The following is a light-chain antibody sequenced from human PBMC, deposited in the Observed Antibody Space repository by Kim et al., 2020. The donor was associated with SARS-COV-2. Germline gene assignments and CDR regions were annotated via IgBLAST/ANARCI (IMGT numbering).Light chain of an antibody. Sequence: DIQLTQSPSSLSASVGDRVTITCRASEDISDYLAWYQQKPGQAPNLLIYAASSLQTGVPSRFSGRGSGTDFALTISSLQPEDFATYYCQQLNSYPRTFGGGTKVDIK. CDR1: EDISDY. CDR3: QQLNSYPRT. CDR2: AAS. V-gene: IGKV1-9*01. J-gene: IGKJ4*02.